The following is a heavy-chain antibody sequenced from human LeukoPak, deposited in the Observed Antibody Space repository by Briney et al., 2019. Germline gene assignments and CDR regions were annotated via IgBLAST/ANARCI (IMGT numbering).Heavy chain of an antibody. J-gene: IGHJ4*02. CDR2: ISYDGSNK. Sequence: GGSLRLSCAASGFTFSSYAMHWVRQAPGKGLEWVAVISYDGSNKYYADSVKGRFTISRGNSKNTLYLQMNSLRAEDTAVYYCAREGQLVSTGLDYWGQGTLVTVSS. D-gene: IGHD6-6*01. V-gene: IGHV3-30*04. CDR3: AREGQLVSTGLDY. CDR1: GFTFSSYA.